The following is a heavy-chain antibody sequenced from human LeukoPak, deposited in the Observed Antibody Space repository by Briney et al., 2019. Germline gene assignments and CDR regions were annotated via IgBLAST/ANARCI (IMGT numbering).Heavy chain of an antibody. Sequence: GGSLRLSCAASGFTFSSYWMSWVRQAPGKGLEWVANIKQDGSEKYYVDSVKGRFTISRDNAKNSLYLQMNSLRAEDTAVYYCARGLFLSGYLDAFDIWGQGTVVTVSS. CDR3: ARGLFLSGYLDAFDI. J-gene: IGHJ3*02. D-gene: IGHD3-22*01. CDR1: GFTFSSYW. CDR2: IKQDGSEK. V-gene: IGHV3-7*01.